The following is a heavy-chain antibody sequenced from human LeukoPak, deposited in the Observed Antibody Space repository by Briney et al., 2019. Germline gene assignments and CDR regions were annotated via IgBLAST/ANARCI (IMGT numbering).Heavy chain of an antibody. Sequence: PGGSLRLSCAASGITVSSNYMSWARQAPGKGLEWVSVIYSGGSTYYADSVKGRFTISRDNSKNTLYLQMNSLRAEDTAVYYCAREDNIAVASWGQGTLVTVSS. CDR3: AREDNIAVAS. CDR2: IYSGGST. V-gene: IGHV3-53*01. CDR1: GITVSSNY. J-gene: IGHJ4*02. D-gene: IGHD6-19*01.